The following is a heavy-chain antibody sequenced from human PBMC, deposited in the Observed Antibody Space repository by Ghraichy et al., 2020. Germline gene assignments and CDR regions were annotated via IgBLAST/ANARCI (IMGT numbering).Heavy chain of an antibody. V-gene: IGHV4-39*02. CDR3: ATALWLVYYFDY. CDR1: GASISSRSYY. CDR2: ISYGANA. Sequence: SQTLSLTCIVSGASISSRSYYWGFIRQSPGKGLEWIGSISYGANAYYNPSLKSRVTISLDTSKNHFSLNLNSVTAADTAVYYCATALWLVYYFDYWGPGSLVTVSS. J-gene: IGHJ4*02. D-gene: IGHD6-19*01.